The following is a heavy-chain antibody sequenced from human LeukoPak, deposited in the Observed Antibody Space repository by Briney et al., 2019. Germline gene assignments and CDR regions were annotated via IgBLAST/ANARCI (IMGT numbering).Heavy chain of an antibody. D-gene: IGHD3-10*01. CDR3: ARDYYYSSGNYYNQIDY. J-gene: IGHJ4*02. Sequence: DSVKVSCKSSGYRFSNYDINWVRQAPGQGLEWMGWIDPNSGGTNYAQKFQGRVTMTRDTSISTAYMVLNRLRSDDTAVYSCARDYYYSSGNYYNQIDYWGQGTLVTVSS. V-gene: IGHV1-2*02. CDR1: GYRFSNYD. CDR2: IDPNSGGT.